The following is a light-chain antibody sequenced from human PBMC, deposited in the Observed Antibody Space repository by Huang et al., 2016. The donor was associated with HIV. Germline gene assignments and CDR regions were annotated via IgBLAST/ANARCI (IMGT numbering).Light chain of an antibody. CDR1: QSCKKN. CDR3: QQYNNWPPYD. Sequence: DMVMTQSPGTLSVSPGERATLSCRASQSCKKNLAWSQQKPGQAPRLLIAGVSTRDSGVTDRFSGNGSETEFTLTITSVQSEDSAVYYCQQYNNWPPYDFGQGTKLEIK. CDR2: GVS. J-gene: IGKJ2*01. V-gene: IGKV3-15*01.